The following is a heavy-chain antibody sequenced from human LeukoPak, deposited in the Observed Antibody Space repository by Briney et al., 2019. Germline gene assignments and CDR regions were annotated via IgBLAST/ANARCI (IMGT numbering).Heavy chain of an antibody. CDR3: ARARGYGSGSYYRPHSQYYYYGMDV. J-gene: IGHJ6*02. D-gene: IGHD3-10*01. Sequence: PSETLSLTCAVYGGSFSGYYWSWIRQPPGKGLERIGEINHSGSTNYNPSLKSRVTISVDTSKNQFSLKLSSVTAADTAVYYCARARGYGSGSYYRPHSQYYYYGMDVWGQGTTVTVSS. CDR2: INHSGST. V-gene: IGHV4-34*01. CDR1: GGSFSGYY.